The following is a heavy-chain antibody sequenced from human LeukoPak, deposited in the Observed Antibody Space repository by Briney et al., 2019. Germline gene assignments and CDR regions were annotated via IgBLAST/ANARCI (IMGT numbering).Heavy chain of an antibody. CDR2: INTNSGDT. CDR1: GYPFTAYY. Sequence: GASVKVSCKASGYPFTAYYMHWVRQVPGQGLEWMGRINTNSGDTDYAQKFQGRVIMTRDTSISTAYMEVSRLRSDDTAVYYCARVDSGHDYGPSWGQGTTVTVSS. D-gene: IGHD5-12*01. V-gene: IGHV1-2*06. CDR3: ARVDSGHDYGPS. J-gene: IGHJ3*01.